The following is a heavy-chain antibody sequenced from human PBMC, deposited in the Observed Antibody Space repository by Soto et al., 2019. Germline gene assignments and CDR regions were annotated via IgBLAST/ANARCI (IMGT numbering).Heavy chain of an antibody. CDR1: GYTFTSYG. CDR3: ARVRETYYYDSSGESYFDY. V-gene: IGHV1-18*01. D-gene: IGHD3-22*01. CDR2: ISASNGNT. J-gene: IGHJ4*02. Sequence: ASVKVSCKASGYTFTSYGFSWVRQAPGQGLEWMGWISASNGNTNYAQKFQGRVTMTRDTSISTAYMELSRLRSDDTAVYYCARVRETYYYDSSGESYFDYWGQGTLVTVSS.